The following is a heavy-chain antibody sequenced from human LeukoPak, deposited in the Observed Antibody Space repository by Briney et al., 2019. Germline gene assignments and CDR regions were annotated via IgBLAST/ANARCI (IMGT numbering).Heavy chain of an antibody. D-gene: IGHD3-9*01. J-gene: IGHJ4*02. CDR1: GFTVSSNY. Sequence: PGGSLRLSCAASGFTVSSNYMSWDRQAPGKGLEWVSVIYSGGSTYYADSVKGRFTISRDNSKNTLYLQMNSLRAEDTAVYYCARDEILTGYYGTKYYLDYWGQGTLVTVSS. CDR3: ARDEILTGYYGTKYYLDY. CDR2: IYSGGST. V-gene: IGHV3-53*01.